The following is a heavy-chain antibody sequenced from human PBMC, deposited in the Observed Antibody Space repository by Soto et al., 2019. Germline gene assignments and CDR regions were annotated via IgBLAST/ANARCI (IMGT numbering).Heavy chain of an antibody. J-gene: IGHJ4*02. Sequence: LSLTCTVSGGSISSGGYYWSWIRQHPGKGLEWIGYIYYSGSTYYNPSLKSRVTISVDTSKNQFSLKLSSVTAADTAVYYCARVAIDAGTGEDYWGQGTLVTVSS. CDR3: ARVAIDAGTGEDY. D-gene: IGHD6-13*01. V-gene: IGHV4-31*03. CDR1: GGSISSGGYY. CDR2: IYYSGST.